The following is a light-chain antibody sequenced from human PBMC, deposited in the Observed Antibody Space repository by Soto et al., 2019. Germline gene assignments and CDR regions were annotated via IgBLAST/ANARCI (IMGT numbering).Light chain of an antibody. V-gene: IGLV2-23*02. J-gene: IGLJ1*01. CDR1: SSDVGNYKF. CDR2: EVS. CDR3: RSSAGSYPSYF. Sequence: QSVLTQPASVSGSPGQSITISCTGSSSDVGNYKFVSWYQQYPGKAPKVMLYEVSKRPSGVSYRFSCSQSGNTASLTISGLQAEDEADYYCRSSAGSYPSYFLATGRKVTVL.